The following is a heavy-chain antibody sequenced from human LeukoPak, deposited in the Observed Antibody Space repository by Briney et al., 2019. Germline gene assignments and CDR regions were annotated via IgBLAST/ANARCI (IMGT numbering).Heavy chain of an antibody. Sequence: PGRSLRLSCAASGFTFSSYAMHWVCQAPGKGLEWVAVISYDGSNKYYADSVKGRFTISRDNSKNTLYLQMNSLRAEDTAVYYCARDRYCSSTSCYITIDYWGQGTLVTVSS. CDR3: ARDRYCSSTSCYITIDY. D-gene: IGHD2-2*02. J-gene: IGHJ4*02. V-gene: IGHV3-30*04. CDR1: GFTFSSYA. CDR2: ISYDGSNK.